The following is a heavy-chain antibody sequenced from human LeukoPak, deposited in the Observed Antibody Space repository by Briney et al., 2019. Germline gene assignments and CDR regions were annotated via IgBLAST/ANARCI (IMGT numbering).Heavy chain of an antibody. CDR3: ARGPQITMVRGVIISPFDY. V-gene: IGHV4-34*01. Sequence: SETLSLTCAVYGGSFSGYYWSWIRQPPGKGLEWIGEINHGGSTNYNPSLKSRVTISVDTSKNQFSLKLSSVTAADTAVYYCARGPQITMVRGVIISPFDYWGQGTLVTVSS. CDR2: INHGGST. J-gene: IGHJ4*02. D-gene: IGHD3-10*01. CDR1: GGSFSGYY.